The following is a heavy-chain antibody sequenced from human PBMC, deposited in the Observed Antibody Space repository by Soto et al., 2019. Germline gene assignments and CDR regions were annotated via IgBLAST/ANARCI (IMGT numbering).Heavy chain of an antibody. CDR2: LYYGRSA. CDR1: GDSISSYY. J-gene: IGHJ4*02. CDR3: ALRSMAVVPEY. D-gene: IGHD3-22*01. Sequence: QVQLQESGPGLVKPSETLSLTCAVSGDSISSYYCMWIRQPPGKGLESIGYLYYGRSANYNPSLNRRXTXSXXTSTNQCSLTLSSMTAADTAVYYCALRSMAVVPEYWGQGTLVTVSS. V-gene: IGHV4-59*01.